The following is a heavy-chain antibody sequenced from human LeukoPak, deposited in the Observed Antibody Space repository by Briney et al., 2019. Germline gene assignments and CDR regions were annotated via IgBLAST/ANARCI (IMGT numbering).Heavy chain of an antibody. CDR1: GFTFSSYG. V-gene: IGHV3-30*19. J-gene: IGHJ4*02. Sequence: GGSLRLSCAASGFTFSSYGMHWVRQAPGKGLEWAAGISYDGSNKYYADSVKGRFAISRDNSKDTLYLQMDSLTIEDTAVYYCASWAGNTQSDSWSGPFDYWGQGTLVTVSS. CDR2: ISYDGSNK. D-gene: IGHD3-3*01. CDR3: ASWAGNTQSDSWSGPFDY.